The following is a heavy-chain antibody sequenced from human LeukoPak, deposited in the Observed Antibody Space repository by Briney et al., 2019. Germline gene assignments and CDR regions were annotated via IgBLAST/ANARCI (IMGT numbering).Heavy chain of an antibody. CDR3: ARAGITTQIDY. Sequence: GASVKVSCKTSGYTFSSYGISWGRQPPGQGLEWMGWISTYNGNTNYAQKLQGRVTMTTDTSTSTGYMELRSLRSDDTAVYYCARAGITTQIDYWGQGTLVTVSS. CDR1: GYTFSSYG. V-gene: IGHV1-18*01. J-gene: IGHJ4*02. D-gene: IGHD6-19*01. CDR2: ISTYNGNT.